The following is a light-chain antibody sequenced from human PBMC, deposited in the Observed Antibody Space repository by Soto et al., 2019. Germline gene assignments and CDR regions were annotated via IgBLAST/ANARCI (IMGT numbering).Light chain of an antibody. Sequence: QSALTQPASVSGSPGQSITISCSGTSNDVGGYDYVSWYQQHPGKAPTLIIFEVNNRPSGISFRFSGSKSGNTASLTISGLQAGDEADYYCSSFTGTTSLGVFGGGTKLTVL. CDR1: SNDVGGYDY. CDR2: EVN. CDR3: SSFTGTTSLGV. V-gene: IGLV2-14*03. J-gene: IGLJ3*02.